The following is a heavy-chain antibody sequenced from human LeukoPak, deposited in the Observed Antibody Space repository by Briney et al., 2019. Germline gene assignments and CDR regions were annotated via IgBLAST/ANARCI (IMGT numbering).Heavy chain of an antibody. CDR1: GFTFSNSA. CDR2: LSGSGITT. CDR3: AKDRVSPGFNWFDP. D-gene: IGHD2/OR15-2a*01. Sequence: PGGSLRLSCAASGFTFSNSAMSWVRQAPGKGLEWVSTLSGSGITTYYADSVKGRFTISRDNSKNTLYLQMNSLRAEDTAVYYCAKDRVSPGFNWFDPWGQGTLVTVSS. V-gene: IGHV3-23*01. J-gene: IGHJ5*02.